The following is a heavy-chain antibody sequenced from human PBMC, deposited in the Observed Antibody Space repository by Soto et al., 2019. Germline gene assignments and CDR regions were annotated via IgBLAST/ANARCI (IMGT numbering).Heavy chain of an antibody. J-gene: IGHJ5*02. Sequence: GESLKISCKGSGYSFSNYWIGWVRQMPGKGLEWMGIIYPGDSDTRYSPSFQGQVTISADKSISTAYLQWSSLKASDTAMYYCARQDSSYYNWFDPWGQGTLVTVSS. V-gene: IGHV5-51*01. CDR2: IYPGDSDT. CDR3: ARQDSSYYNWFDP. D-gene: IGHD5-12*01. CDR1: GYSFSNYW.